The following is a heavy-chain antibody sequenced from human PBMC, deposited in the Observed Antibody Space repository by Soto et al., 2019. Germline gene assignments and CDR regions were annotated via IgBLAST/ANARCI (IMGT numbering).Heavy chain of an antibody. V-gene: IGHV3-23*01. CDR3: AKEPVGPDWYFDL. CDR2: ISGSGINT. J-gene: IGHJ2*01. CDR1: GFIFSDYY. Sequence: GGSLRLSCVASGFIFSDYYMSWVRQAPGKGLEWVSCISGSGINTHYADSVKGRFTVSRDNSKNTLYLQMNSLRAEDTAVYNCAKEPVGPDWYFDLWGRGTLVTVSS.